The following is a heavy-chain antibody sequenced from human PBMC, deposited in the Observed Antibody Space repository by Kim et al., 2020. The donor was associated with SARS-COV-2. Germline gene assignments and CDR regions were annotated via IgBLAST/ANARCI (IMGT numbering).Heavy chain of an antibody. Sequence: SNKYYADSVKGRFTISRDNSKNTLYLQMHSLRAEDTAVYYCAKDRNLLDYWGQGTLVTVSS. CDR2: SNK. D-gene: IGHD4-4*01. CDR3: AKDRNLLDY. V-gene: IGHV3-33*06. J-gene: IGHJ4*02.